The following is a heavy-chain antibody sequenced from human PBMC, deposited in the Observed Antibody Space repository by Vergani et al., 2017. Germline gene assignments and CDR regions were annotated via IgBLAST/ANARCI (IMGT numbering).Heavy chain of an antibody. V-gene: IGHV3-11*06. CDR3: ARDRRIFGVASYYYYGMDV. J-gene: IGHJ6*02. D-gene: IGHD3-3*01. CDR1: GFTFSDYY. CDR2: ISSSSSYT. Sequence: QVQLVESGGGLVKPGGSLRLSCAASGFTFSDYYMSWIRQAPGKGLEWVSYISSSSSYTNYADSVKGRFTISRDNAKNSLYLQMNSLRAEDTAVYYCARDRRIFGVASYYYYGMDVWGQGTTVTVSS.